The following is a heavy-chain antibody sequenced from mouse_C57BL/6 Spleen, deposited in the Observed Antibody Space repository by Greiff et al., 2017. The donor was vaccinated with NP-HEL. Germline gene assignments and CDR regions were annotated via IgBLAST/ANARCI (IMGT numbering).Heavy chain of an antibody. CDR1: GYTFTSYW. CDR2: IYPGSGST. J-gene: IGHJ2*01. Sequence: VQLQQPGAELVKPGASVKMSCKASGYTFTSYWITWVKQRPGQGLEWIGDIYPGSGSTNYNEKFKSKATLTVDTSSSTAYMQLSSLTSEDSAVYYCARGGLRRRSYFDYWGQGTTLTVSS. CDR3: ARGGLRRRSYFDY. V-gene: IGHV1-55*01. D-gene: IGHD2-4*01.